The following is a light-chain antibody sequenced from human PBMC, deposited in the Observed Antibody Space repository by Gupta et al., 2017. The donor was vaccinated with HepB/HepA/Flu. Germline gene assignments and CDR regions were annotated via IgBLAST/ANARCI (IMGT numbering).Light chain of an antibody. CDR1: QSVSSN. CDR2: GAS. J-gene: IGKJ4*01. CDR3: QQYNNCPPLT. V-gene: IGKV3-15*01. Sequence: EIVMTQSPATLSVSPGERATLSCRASQSVSSNLAWYQQKPGQAPRVLIYGASTRATGIPARFSGSGSGTEFTLTISSLQSEDFAVYYCQQYNNCPPLTFGGGTQVEIK.